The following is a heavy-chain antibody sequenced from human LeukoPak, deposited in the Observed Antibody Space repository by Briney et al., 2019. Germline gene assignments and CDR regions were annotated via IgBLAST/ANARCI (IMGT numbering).Heavy chain of an antibody. CDR3: ARGAARIAARPAGWYFDY. D-gene: IGHD6-6*01. Sequence: GRSLRLSCAASGFTFSSYAMHWVRQAPGKGLEWVAVISYDGSNKYYADSVKGRFTISGDNSKNTLYLQMNSLRAEDTAVYYCARGAARIAARPAGWYFDYWGQGTLVTVSP. CDR2: ISYDGSNK. CDR1: GFTFSSYA. V-gene: IGHV3-30*04. J-gene: IGHJ4*02.